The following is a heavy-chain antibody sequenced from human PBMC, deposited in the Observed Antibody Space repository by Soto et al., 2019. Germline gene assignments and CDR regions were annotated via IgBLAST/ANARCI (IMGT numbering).Heavy chain of an antibody. CDR2: IYYSGST. V-gene: IGHV4-39*07. CDR1: GGSISSSSYY. D-gene: IGHD4-17*01. J-gene: IGHJ4*02. Sequence: SETLSLTCTVSGGSISSSSYYWGWIRQPQGKGLEWIGNIYYSGSTYYNPSLKSRVTISVDTSKNQFSLKLSSVTAADTAVYYCARELEGYGEPYFDYWGQGTLVTVSS. CDR3: ARELEGYGEPYFDY.